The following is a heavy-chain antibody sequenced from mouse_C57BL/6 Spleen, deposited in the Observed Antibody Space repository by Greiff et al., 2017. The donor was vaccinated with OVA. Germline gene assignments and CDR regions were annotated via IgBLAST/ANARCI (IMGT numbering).Heavy chain of an antibody. Sequence: EVKLVESGGGLVQPGGSLSLSCAASGFTFTDYYMSWVRQPPGKALEWLGFISHKANGYTTEYSASVKGRFTISRDNSQSFLYLQMNARRAEDSATSYGARDRAGKGYYAMDYWGQGTSVTVSS. CDR2: ISHKANGYTT. CDR3: ARDRAGKGYYAMDY. V-gene: IGHV7-3*01. D-gene: IGHD3-3*01. J-gene: IGHJ4*01. CDR1: GFTFTDYY.